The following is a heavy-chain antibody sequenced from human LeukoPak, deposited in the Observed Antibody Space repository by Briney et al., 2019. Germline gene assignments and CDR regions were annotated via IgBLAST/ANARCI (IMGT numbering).Heavy chain of an antibody. CDR1: GGSISSSSYY. CDR3: ASLYYYDSSGNI. D-gene: IGHD3-22*01. J-gene: IGHJ4*02. Sequence: SETLSLTCTVSGGSISSSSYYWGWIRQPPGKGLEWIGSIYYSGSTYDNPSLKSRVTISVDTSKNQFSLKLSSVTAADTAVYYCASLYYYDSSGNIWGQGTLVTVSS. CDR2: IYYSGST. V-gene: IGHV4-39*01.